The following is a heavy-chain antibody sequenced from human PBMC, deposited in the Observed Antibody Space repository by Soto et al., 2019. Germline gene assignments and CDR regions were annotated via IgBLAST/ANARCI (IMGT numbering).Heavy chain of an antibody. CDR1: GDSLTSYW. CDR2: IYPGDSDT. Sequence: LGESLKISCKGSGDSLTSYWIGWVRQMSGKGLEWMGIIYPGDSDTRYSPSFQGHVTISVDKSISTAYLQWSSLKASDSAMYYCARRYYYDSSGYYYPAFDIWGQGTMVTVSS. D-gene: IGHD3-22*01. CDR3: ARRYYYDSSGYYYPAFDI. J-gene: IGHJ3*02. V-gene: IGHV5-51*01.